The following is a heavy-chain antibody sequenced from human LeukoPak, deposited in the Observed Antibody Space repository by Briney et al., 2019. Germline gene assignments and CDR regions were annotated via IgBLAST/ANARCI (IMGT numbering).Heavy chain of an antibody. Sequence: PSETLSLTCTVSGGSISTYYWSWMRQPPGKGLEWIRYVYYTGSTNYNPSLKSRVTISVDTSKNQFSLNLSSVTAAHTAVYYCARRNLLTGYYYFDYWGQGTLVTVSS. CDR3: ARRNLLTGYYYFDY. D-gene: IGHD3-9*01. CDR2: VYYTGST. V-gene: IGHV4-59*08. J-gene: IGHJ4*02. CDR1: GGSISTYY.